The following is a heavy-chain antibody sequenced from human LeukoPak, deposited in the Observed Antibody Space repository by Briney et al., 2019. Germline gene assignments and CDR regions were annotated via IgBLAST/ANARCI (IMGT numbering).Heavy chain of an antibody. Sequence: GGSLRLSCTGSGFIFGDYAVSWVRQAPGKGLEWVGFIRSKAYGGTTEHAASVQGRFTISRDDSKSIAYLQMTSLKTEDTAVYYCTIHDTSMATSVDYWGQGTLVTVSS. D-gene: IGHD5-18*01. V-gene: IGHV3-49*04. J-gene: IGHJ4*02. CDR1: GFIFGDYA. CDR3: TIHDTSMATSVDY. CDR2: IRSKAYGGTT.